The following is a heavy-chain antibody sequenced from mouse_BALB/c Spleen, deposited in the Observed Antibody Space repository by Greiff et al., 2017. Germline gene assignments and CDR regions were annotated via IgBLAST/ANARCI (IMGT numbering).Heavy chain of an antibody. CDR3: ARVYYGNYVNAMDY. V-gene: IGHV5-6-5*01. CDR1: GFTFSSYA. D-gene: IGHD2-1*01. CDR2: ISSGGST. J-gene: IGHJ4*01. Sequence: EVKLVESGGGLVKPGGSLKLSCAASGFTFSSYAMSWVRQTPEKRLEWVASISSGGSTYYPDSVKGRFTISRDNARNILYLQMSSLRSEDTAMYYCARVYYGNYVNAMDYWGQGTSVTVSS.